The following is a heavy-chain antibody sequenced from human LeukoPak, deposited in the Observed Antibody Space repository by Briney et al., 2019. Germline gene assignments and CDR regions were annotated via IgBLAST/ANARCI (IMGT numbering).Heavy chain of an antibody. V-gene: IGHV4-30-2*01. CDR1: GGSISSGGYS. CDR2: IYHSGST. D-gene: IGHD2-15*01. Sequence: SETLSLTCTVSGGSISSGGYSWGWIRQPPGKGLEWIGYIYHSGSTYYNPSLKSRVTISVDRSKNQFSLKLSSVTAADTAVYYCARGRGYCSGGSCYSYYGMDVWGQGTTVTVSS. CDR3: ARGRGYCSGGSCYSYYGMDV. J-gene: IGHJ6*02.